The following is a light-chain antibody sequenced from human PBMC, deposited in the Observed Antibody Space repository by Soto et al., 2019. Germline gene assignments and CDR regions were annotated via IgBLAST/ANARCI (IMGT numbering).Light chain of an antibody. Sequence: QCALTQPASVSGSPGQSITISCTGTSSDVWSYNLVSWYQQHPGKAPKLMIYEVSKRPSGVSNRFSGSKSGNTASLTISGLQAEDEADYCCCSYAGSSTFSYVFGTGTKVTVL. J-gene: IGLJ1*01. V-gene: IGLV2-23*02. CDR2: EVS. CDR1: SSDVWSYNL. CDR3: CSYAGSSTFSYV.